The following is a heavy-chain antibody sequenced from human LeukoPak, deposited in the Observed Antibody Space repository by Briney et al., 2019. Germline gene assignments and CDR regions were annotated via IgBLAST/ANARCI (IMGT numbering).Heavy chain of an antibody. Sequence: PSETLSLTCTVSGGSISSYYWSWIRQPPGKGLEWIGYIYYSGSTNCNPSLKSRVTISVDTSKNQFSLKLSSVTAADTAVYYCARERVDYGDYWEGREPNYYYYGMDVWGKGTTVTVSS. CDR3: ARERVDYGDYWEGREPNYYYYGMDV. D-gene: IGHD4-17*01. CDR1: GGSISSYY. J-gene: IGHJ6*04. CDR2: IYYSGST. V-gene: IGHV4-59*01.